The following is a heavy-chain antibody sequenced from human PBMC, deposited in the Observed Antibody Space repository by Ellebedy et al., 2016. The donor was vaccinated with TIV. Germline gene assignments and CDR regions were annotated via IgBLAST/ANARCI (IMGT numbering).Heavy chain of an antibody. D-gene: IGHD4-17*01. J-gene: IGHJ4*02. Sequence: GESLKISCAASGFTFSGSAMHWVRQASGKGLEWVGRIRSKANSYATVSAASVKGRFTISRDDSKNTAYLQMNSLKTEDTAVYYCTRYGDYVHWGQGTLVTVSS. CDR1: GFTFSGSA. CDR3: TRYGDYVH. V-gene: IGHV3-73*01. CDR2: IRSKANSYAT.